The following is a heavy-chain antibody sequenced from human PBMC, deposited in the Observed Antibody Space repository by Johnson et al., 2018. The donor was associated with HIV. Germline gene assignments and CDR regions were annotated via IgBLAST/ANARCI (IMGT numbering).Heavy chain of an antibody. CDR1: GFTFRSYR. J-gene: IGHJ3*02. Sequence: VQLVESGGGVVQPGGSLRLSCAASGFTFRSYRMHWVRQAPGKGLEWLAFIRYDGSNKYYADSVKGRFTISRDNSKNTLYLQMNSLRAEDTAVYYCAKASNYYDSSRHAFDIWGQGTMVTVSS. V-gene: IGHV3-30*02. D-gene: IGHD3-22*01. CDR2: IRYDGSNK. CDR3: AKASNYYDSSRHAFDI.